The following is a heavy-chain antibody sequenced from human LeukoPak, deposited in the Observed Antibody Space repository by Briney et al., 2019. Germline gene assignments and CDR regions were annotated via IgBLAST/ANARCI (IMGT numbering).Heavy chain of an antibody. CDR2: INPSGGST. Sequence: ASVKVSCKASGYTFTSYYMHWVRQAPGQGLEWMGIINPSGGSTSYAQKFQGRVTMTRDTSTSTVYMELSSLRSEDTAVYYCARNLHGSGSSLGFDYWGQGTLVTVSS. J-gene: IGHJ4*02. D-gene: IGHD3-10*01. CDR1: GYTFTSYY. V-gene: IGHV1-46*01. CDR3: ARNLHGSGSSLGFDY.